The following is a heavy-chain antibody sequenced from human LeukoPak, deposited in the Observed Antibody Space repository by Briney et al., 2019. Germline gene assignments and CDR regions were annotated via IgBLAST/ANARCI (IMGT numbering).Heavy chain of an antibody. CDR3: ARDSEPGFDY. D-gene: IGHD1-14*01. CDR2: ISSSSSYI. Sequence: GGSLRLSCAVSGFNVRSNYMTWVRQAPGKGLEWVSSISSSSSYIYYADSVKGRFTISRDNAKNSLYLQMNSLRAEDTAVYYCARDSEPGFDYWGQGTLVTVSS. V-gene: IGHV3-21*01. J-gene: IGHJ4*02. CDR1: GFNVRSNY.